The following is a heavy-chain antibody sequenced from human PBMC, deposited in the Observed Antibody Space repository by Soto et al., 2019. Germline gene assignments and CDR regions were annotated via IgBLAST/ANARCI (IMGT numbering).Heavy chain of an antibody. CDR3: SREFCPSSGCPGGLYLDL. D-gene: IGHD6-25*01. CDR1: GFTFSSYD. J-gene: IGHJ2*01. CDR2: IGVSGDT. Sequence: EVQLLESGGDLVQPGGSLRLSCAASGFTFSSYDFHWVRHSTEKGLEWVSAIGVSGDTYYSASVKGRFTISRENARNSLFLQMNNLGAGDTAVYYCSREFCPSSGCPGGLYLDLWGRGTLVTVSS. V-gene: IGHV3-13*01.